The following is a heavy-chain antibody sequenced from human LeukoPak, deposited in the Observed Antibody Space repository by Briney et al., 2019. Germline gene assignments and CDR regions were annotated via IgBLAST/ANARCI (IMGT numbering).Heavy chain of an antibody. D-gene: IGHD5-12*01. CDR1: GCTFSDYY. J-gene: IGHJ4*02. V-gene: IGHV3-11*04. Sequence: GGSLRLSCAASGCTFSDYYMSWIREAPGKGLEWVSYISSSGSTIYYADSVKGRFTISRDNAKNSLYLQMNSLRAEDTAVYYCASLGTRGYATPGYWGQGTLVTVSS. CDR3: ASLGTRGYATPGY. CDR2: ISSSGSTI.